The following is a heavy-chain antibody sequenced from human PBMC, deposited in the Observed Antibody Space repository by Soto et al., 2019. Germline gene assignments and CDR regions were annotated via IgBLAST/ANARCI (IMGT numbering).Heavy chain of an antibody. D-gene: IGHD6-13*01. CDR1: GGSISIGGYY. J-gene: IGHJ5*02. CDR3: ARDVVAAAQYNWFDP. CDR2: IYYSGST. V-gene: IGHV4-31*03. Sequence: SETLSLTCTVSGGSISIGGYYWSCIRQHPGKGLEWIGYIYYSGSTYYNPSLKSRVTISVDTSKNQFSLKLSSVTAADTAVYYCARDVVAAAQYNWFDPWGQGTLVTVSS.